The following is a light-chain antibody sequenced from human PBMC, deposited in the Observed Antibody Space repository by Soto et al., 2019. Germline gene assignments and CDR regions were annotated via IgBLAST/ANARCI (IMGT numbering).Light chain of an antibody. V-gene: IGKV3-20*01. J-gene: IGKJ3*01. Sequence: EIVLTQPPGTLSLSPGERATLSCRASQSVSGSCLAWYQQKPGQAPRLLTYGASSRATGIPDRFSGSGSGTDFTLTISRLEPEDFAVYYCQQYGSSPFTFGPGTKVDIK. CDR3: QQYGSSPFT. CDR1: QSVSGSC. CDR2: GAS.